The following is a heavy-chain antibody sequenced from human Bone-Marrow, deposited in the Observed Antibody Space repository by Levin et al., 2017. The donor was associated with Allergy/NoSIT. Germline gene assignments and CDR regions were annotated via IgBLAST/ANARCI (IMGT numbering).Heavy chain of an antibody. J-gene: IGHJ4*01. CDR2: ISTSGSTT. CDR3: ASPNSRGSYYFDY. Sequence: GGSLRLSCAASGFTFSSYEMNWVRQAPGKGLEWVSYISTSGSTTYYADSVKGRFTISRDNAKNSLYLQMNSLRAEDTAVYYCASPNSRGSYYFDYWGRGTLVTVSS. CDR1: GFTFSSYE. V-gene: IGHV3-48*03. D-gene: IGHD1-26*01.